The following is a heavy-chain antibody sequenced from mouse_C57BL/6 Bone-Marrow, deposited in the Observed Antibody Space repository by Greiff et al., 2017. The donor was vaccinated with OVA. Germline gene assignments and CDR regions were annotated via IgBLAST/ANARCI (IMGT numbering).Heavy chain of an antibody. CDR1: GYTFTSYW. Sequence: QVQLQQPGAELVKPGASVKMSCKASGYTFTSYWITWVKQRPGQGLEWIGDIYPGSGSTNYNEKFKSKATLTVDTSSSTAYMQLSSLTSEDSAVYYCARWDYYGSRFAYWGQGTLVTVSA. D-gene: IGHD1-1*01. CDR3: ARWDYYGSRFAY. CDR2: IYPGSGST. V-gene: IGHV1-55*01. J-gene: IGHJ3*01.